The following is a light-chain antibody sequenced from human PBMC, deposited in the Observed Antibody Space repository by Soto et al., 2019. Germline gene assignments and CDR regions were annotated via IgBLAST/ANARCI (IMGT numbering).Light chain of an antibody. CDR1: QSVSRY. V-gene: IGKV3-11*01. CDR3: QQRSNWLT. Sequence: EIVLTQSPATLSLSPRERATLSCRASQSVSRYLAWYQQKPGQAPRLLIYDASNRATGIPARFSGSGSGTDFTLTISSLESEDFAVYYCQQRSNWLTFGGGTKVEI. CDR2: DAS. J-gene: IGKJ4*01.